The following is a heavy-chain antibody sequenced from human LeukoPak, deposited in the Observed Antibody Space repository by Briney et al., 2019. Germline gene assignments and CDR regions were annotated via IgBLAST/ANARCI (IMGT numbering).Heavy chain of an antibody. J-gene: IGHJ4*02. CDR1: GGSISSYY. D-gene: IGHD1-26*01. Sequence: SETLSLTCTVSGGSISSYYWSWIRQPPGKGLEWIGYVYYSGSTSYNPSLKSRVTISVDTSKNQFSLKLSSVTAADAAVYYYARGPGSGTYWAFDYWGQGTLVTVSS. CDR3: ARGPGSGTYWAFDY. V-gene: IGHV4-59*01. CDR2: VYYSGST.